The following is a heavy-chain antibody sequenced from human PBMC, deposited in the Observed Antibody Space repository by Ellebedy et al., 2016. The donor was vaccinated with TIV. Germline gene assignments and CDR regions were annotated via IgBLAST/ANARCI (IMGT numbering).Heavy chain of an antibody. CDR2: ITPNNGNT. J-gene: IGHJ4*02. CDR3: ARDHSAGWGFFDS. V-gene: IGHV1-18*01. D-gene: IGHD6-19*01. CDR1: GYTFTSYG. Sequence: AASVKVSCKASGYTFTSYGISWVRQAPGQRLEWMGWITPNNGNTNYAQKFQGRVTMTTDTSTRTAYMELRSLRPDDTALYYCARDHSAGWGFFDSWGQGTQVTVSS.